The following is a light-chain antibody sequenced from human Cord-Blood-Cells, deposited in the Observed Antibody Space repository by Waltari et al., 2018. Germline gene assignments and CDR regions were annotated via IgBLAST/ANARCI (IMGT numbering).Light chain of an antibody. Sequence: QSALTQPASVSGSPGQSITISCTGTSSDVGGYNYVSWYQQHPGKAPKLMIYDVSNRPSGVSNRCSCSKSGNTASLTISGLQAEDEADYYCSSYTSSSTLVFGTGTKVTVL. CDR2: DVS. CDR1: SSDVGGYNY. J-gene: IGLJ1*01. CDR3: SSYTSSSTLV. V-gene: IGLV2-14*01.